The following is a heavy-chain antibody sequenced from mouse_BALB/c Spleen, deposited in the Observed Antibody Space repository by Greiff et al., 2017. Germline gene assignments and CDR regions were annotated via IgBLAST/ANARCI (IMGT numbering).Heavy chain of an antibody. J-gene: IGHJ4*01. V-gene: IGHV5-12-1*01. D-gene: IGHD1-2*01. CDR2: ISNGGGST. CDR1: EYEFPSHD. CDR3: ARPIHYYGSYAMDY. Sequence: EVQVVESGGGLVQPGESLKLSCESNEYEFPSHDMSWVRQTPEKRLEWVAYISNGGGSTYYPDTVKGRFTISRDNAKNTLYLQMSSLKSEDTAMYYCARPIHYYGSYAMDYWGQGTSVTVSS.